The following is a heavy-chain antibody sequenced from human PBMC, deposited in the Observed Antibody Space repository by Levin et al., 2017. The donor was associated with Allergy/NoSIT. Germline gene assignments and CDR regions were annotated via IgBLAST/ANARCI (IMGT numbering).Heavy chain of an antibody. V-gene: IGHV1-2*06. D-gene: IGHD4-23*01. CDR3: ARGSTVGDNWFDP. CDR1: GYTFTAFY. Sequence: GESLKISCKASGYTFTAFYMHWVRQAPGQGLEWMGRINPHSGATNYAQKFQGRVTMTRDTSISTAYMELSRLRSDDTAVYYCARGSTVGDNWFDPWGQGTLVTVSS. CDR2: INPHSGAT. J-gene: IGHJ5*02.